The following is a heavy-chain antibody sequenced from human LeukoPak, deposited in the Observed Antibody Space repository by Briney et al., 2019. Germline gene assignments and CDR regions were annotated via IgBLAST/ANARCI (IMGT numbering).Heavy chain of an antibody. J-gene: IGHJ3*02. CDR1: GFVVSSNY. Sequence: PGGSLRLSCAASGFVVSSNYMSWVRQAPGKGLEWVSVISSGGNTYYADSVKGRFTISRDISKNTLYLQMNGLRAEDTAVYYCTTDPRSAFDIWGQGTMVTVSS. CDR3: TTDPRSAFDI. V-gene: IGHV3-53*01. CDR2: ISSGGNT.